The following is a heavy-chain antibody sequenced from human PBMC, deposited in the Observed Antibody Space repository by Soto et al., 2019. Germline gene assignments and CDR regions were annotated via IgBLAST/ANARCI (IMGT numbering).Heavy chain of an antibody. CDR3: AGSLYTYYYDSSGYLH. J-gene: IGHJ4*02. CDR2: INSDGSST. Sequence: GVLRLSCAASGFTFSSYWMHWVRQAPGKGLVWVSRINSDGSSTSYADSVKGRFTISRDNAKNTLYLQMNSLRAEDTAVYYCAGSLYTYYYDSSGYLHWGQGTLVTVSS. CDR1: GFTFSSYW. D-gene: IGHD3-22*01. V-gene: IGHV3-74*01.